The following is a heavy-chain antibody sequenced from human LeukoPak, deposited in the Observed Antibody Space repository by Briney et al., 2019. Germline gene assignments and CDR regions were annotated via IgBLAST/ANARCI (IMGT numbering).Heavy chain of an antibody. D-gene: IGHD5-24*01. CDR1: GGSFSGYY. CDR3: ARDVRRDGLFDY. CDR2: INHSGST. J-gene: IGHJ4*02. V-gene: IGHV4-34*01. Sequence: SSETLSLTCAVYGGSFSGYYWSWIRQPPGKGLEWIGEINHSGSTNYNPSLKSRVTISVDTSKNQFSLKLSSVTAADTAVYYCARDVRRDGLFDYWGQGTLVTVSS.